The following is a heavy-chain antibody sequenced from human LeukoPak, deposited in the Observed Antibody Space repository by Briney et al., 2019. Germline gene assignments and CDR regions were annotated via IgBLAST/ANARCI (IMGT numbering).Heavy chain of an antibody. D-gene: IGHD2-2*01. CDR1: GFTFSSYA. CDR2: ISVSGGTT. CDR3: AKGYSSTSGHWFDP. V-gene: IGHV3-23*01. Sequence: GASLRLSCAASGFTFSSYAVSWVRQAPGKGLEWVSAISVSGGTTYYADSVKGRFTISRDNSKNTLYLQMNSLRAEDTAVYFCAKGYSSTSGHWFDPWGQGTLVTVSS. J-gene: IGHJ5*02.